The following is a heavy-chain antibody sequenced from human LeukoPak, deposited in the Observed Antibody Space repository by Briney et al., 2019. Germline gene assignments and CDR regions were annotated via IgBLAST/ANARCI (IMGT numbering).Heavy chain of an antibody. Sequence: SSETLSLTCNVSGGSINTANYYWSWIRQPAGKGLEWIGRIYASGSTNYNPSLNSRVTMSLDTSKNQFSLKLSSVTAADTAVYYCAREYSGSYLTFDYWGQGTLVTVSS. CDR3: AREYSGSYLTFDY. D-gene: IGHD1-26*01. V-gene: IGHV4-61*02. J-gene: IGHJ4*02. CDR1: GGSINTANYY. CDR2: IYASGST.